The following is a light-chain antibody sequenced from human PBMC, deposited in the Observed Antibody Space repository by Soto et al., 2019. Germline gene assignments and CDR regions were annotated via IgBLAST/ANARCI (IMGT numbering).Light chain of an antibody. CDR2: DVS. J-gene: IGLJ1*01. Sequence: QSVLTQPASVSGSPGQSVTISCTGTSSDVGGYNYVSWYQQHPGKAPKLMIYDVSNRPSGVSNRFSGSKSGYTASLNISGLQAEDEADYYCSSYTSSNTYVFGTGTKVTVL. CDR3: SSYTSSNTYV. CDR1: SSDVGGYNY. V-gene: IGLV2-14*03.